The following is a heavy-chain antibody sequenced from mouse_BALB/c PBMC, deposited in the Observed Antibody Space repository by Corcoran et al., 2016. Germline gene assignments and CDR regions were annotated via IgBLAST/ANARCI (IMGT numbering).Heavy chain of an antibody. D-gene: IGHD1-1*01. CDR2: IDPANGNT. J-gene: IGHJ2*01. CDR1: GFNIKDTY. Sequence: EVQLQQSGAELVKPGASVKLSCTASGFNIKDTYMHWVKQRHEQGLEWIGRIDPANGNTKYDPKFQGKATITADTSSNTAYLQLSSLTSEDTAVYYCARDGTTVVENWGQGTTLTVSS. CDR3: ARDGTTVVEN. V-gene: IGHV14-3*02.